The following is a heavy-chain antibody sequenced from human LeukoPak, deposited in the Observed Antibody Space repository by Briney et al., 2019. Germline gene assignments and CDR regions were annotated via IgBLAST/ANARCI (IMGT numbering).Heavy chain of an antibody. CDR3: TKDGTDYSSFDY. J-gene: IGHJ4*02. V-gene: IGHV3-23*01. CDR1: GFTFSNNA. Sequence: GGSLRLSCAASGFTFSNNAMSWVRQAPGKGLEWVSAIGGRGGSTYSADSVEGRFTISRDNSKNTLYLQMNSLRAEDTAVYYCTKDGTDYSSFDYWGQGTLVTVST. D-gene: IGHD4-11*01. CDR2: IGGRGGST.